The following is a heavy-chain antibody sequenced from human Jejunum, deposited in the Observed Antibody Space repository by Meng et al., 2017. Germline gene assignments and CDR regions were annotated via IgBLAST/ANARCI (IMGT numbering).Heavy chain of an antibody. D-gene: IGHD3-10*02. CDR2: TYYRSKYYN. V-gene: IGHV6-1*01. CDR3: ARDWGDVRGGFDF. J-gene: IGHJ4*02. Sequence: GQLQQSGPGLLKPSQTLALTCAISGDSVSSNSAAWNWIRQSPSRGLEWLGRTYYRSKYYNDYALSVKSRITINPDTSKNQFSLQLNSVTPEDTAIYYCARDWGDVRGGFDFWGQGTLVTVSS. CDR1: GDSVSSNSAA.